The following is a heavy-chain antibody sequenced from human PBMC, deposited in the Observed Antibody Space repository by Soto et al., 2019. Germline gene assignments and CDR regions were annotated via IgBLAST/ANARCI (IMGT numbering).Heavy chain of an antibody. Sequence: SETLSLTCTVSGGSISSGGYYWSWIRQHPGKGLEWIGYIYDSGSTYYNPSLKSRVTISVDTSKNQFSLKLSSVTAADTAVYYCARDVREYYDFWSGYYSDYWGQGTLVTVSS. V-gene: IGHV4-61*08. CDR3: ARDVREYYDFWSGYYSDY. J-gene: IGHJ4*02. D-gene: IGHD3-3*01. CDR2: IYDSGST. CDR1: GGSISSGGYY.